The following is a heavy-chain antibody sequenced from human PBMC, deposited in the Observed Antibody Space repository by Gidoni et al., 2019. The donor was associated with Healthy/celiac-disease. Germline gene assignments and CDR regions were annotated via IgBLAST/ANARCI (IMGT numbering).Heavy chain of an antibody. CDR1: GGSISSGGYS. CDR3: ARVRTVTTRSYYYSMDV. CDR2: LSHSGST. D-gene: IGHD4-4*01. V-gene: IGHV4-30-2*01. J-gene: IGHJ6*03. Sequence: QLQLQESGSGLVKPSQTLSLTCAVSGGSISSGGYSWSWFRQPQGKGLEWIGYLSHSGSTYYNPSLKSRVTISVDRSKTQFSLKLSSVTAAYTAVYYCARVRTVTTRSYYYSMDVWGKVTTVTVSS.